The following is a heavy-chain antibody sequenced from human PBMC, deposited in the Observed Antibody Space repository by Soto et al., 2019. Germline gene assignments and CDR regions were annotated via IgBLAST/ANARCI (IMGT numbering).Heavy chain of an antibody. Sequence: QVQLVESGGGLVKPGGSLRLSCAASGFSFSDYYMSWIRQAPGKGLEWISYISSSSDNTNYADSVKGRFTISRDNAKKSLFLDMNNLRAYDKAVYYCARDGYCNTSSCYTCGWKFDPWGQGTLVTVSS. J-gene: IGHJ5*02. CDR3: ARDGYCNTSSCYTCGWKFDP. V-gene: IGHV3-11*06. CDR1: GFSFSDYY. CDR2: ISSSSDNT. D-gene: IGHD2-2*02.